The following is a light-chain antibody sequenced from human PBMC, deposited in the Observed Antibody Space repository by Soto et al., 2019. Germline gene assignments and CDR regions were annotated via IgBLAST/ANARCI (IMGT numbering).Light chain of an antibody. Sequence: QSALTQPASVSGSPGQSITISCTGTSNDVGGYNYVSWYQQHPGKAPKLMIYEVTNRPSGVSNRFSGSKSGNTASLTISGLQAEDEADYYCSSYTSSSTRDVVFGGGTKLTVL. CDR1: SNDVGGYNY. CDR3: SSYTSSSTRDVV. V-gene: IGLV2-14*01. CDR2: EVT. J-gene: IGLJ2*01.